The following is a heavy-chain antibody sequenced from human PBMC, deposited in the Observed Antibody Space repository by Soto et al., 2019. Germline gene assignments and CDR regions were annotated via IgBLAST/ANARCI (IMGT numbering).Heavy chain of an antibody. CDR3: ARDGYSSSWYFIGY. Sequence: QVQLQESGPGLVKPSETLSLTCTVSGGSISSYYWSWIRQPPGKGLEWIGYIYYSGGTNYNPSLKSRVTISVDTSKNQFSLKLSSVTAADTAVYYCARDGYSSSWYFIGYWGQGTLVTVSS. D-gene: IGHD6-13*01. CDR2: IYYSGGT. V-gene: IGHV4-59*01. CDR1: GGSISSYY. J-gene: IGHJ4*02.